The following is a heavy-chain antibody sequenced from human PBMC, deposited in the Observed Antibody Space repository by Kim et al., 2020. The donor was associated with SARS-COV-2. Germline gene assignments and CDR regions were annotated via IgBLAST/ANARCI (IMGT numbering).Heavy chain of an antibody. Sequence: GGSLRLSCAASGFTFSSYAMSWVRQAPGKGLEWVSAISGSGGSTYYADSVKGRFTISRDNSKNTLYLQMNSLRAEDTAVYYCAKEYRGIAVAGTSLDYWGQGTLVTVSS. CDR3: AKEYRGIAVAGTSLDY. V-gene: IGHV3-23*01. J-gene: IGHJ4*02. CDR1: GFTFSSYA. CDR2: ISGSGGST. D-gene: IGHD6-19*01.